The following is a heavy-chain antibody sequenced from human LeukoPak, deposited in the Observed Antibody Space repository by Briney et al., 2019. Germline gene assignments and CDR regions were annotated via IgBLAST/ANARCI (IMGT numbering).Heavy chain of an antibody. V-gene: IGHV3-21*04. CDR2: ISYSGGTT. CDR1: GFTFSSYS. CDR3: ARDRGYSTFDI. Sequence: PGGSLRLSCAASGFTFSSYSMSWVRQAPGKGLEWVSAISYSGGTTYYTDSVKGRFTISRDNAKNSLCLQMSSLRAEDTAVYYCARDRGYSTFDIWGQGTMVTVSS. J-gene: IGHJ3*02. D-gene: IGHD5-18*01.